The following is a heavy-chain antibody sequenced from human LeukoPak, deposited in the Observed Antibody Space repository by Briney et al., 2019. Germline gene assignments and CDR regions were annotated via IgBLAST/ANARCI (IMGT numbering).Heavy chain of an antibody. Sequence: SETLSLTCTVSGGSISSSSYYWGWIRQPPGKGLEWIGSIYHSGSTYYNPSLKSRVTISVDTSKNQFSLKLSSVTAADTAVYYCARESHHGDYDVGGQGTLVTVSS. CDR2: IYHSGST. CDR1: GGSISSSSYY. D-gene: IGHD4-17*01. CDR3: ARESHHGDYDV. J-gene: IGHJ4*02. V-gene: IGHV4-39*07.